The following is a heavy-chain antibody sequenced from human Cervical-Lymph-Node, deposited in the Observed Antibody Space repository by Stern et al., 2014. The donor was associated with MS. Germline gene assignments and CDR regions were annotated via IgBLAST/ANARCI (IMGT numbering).Heavy chain of an antibody. CDR3: ARTYYFDDSGYYYPHYYYGMDV. V-gene: IGHV1-69*14. CDR2: IMPVFGTS. Sequence: QVQLVQSGAELKKPGSSVKVSCKAPGGTFTNYAFTWVRQAPGQGLEWMGGIMPVFGTSNYAQKFRGRVTITADKSTSTAYMELSSLRSEDTAVYYCARTYYFDDSGYYYPHYYYGMDVWGQGTTVTVSS. D-gene: IGHD3-22*01. J-gene: IGHJ6*02. CDR1: GGTFTNYA.